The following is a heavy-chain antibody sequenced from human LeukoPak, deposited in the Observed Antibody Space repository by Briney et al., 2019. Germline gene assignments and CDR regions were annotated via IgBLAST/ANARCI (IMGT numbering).Heavy chain of an antibody. J-gene: IGHJ3*02. Sequence: SETPSLTCTVSGGSISSYYWSWIRQPPGKGLEWIGYIYYSGSTNYNPSLKSRVTISVDTSKNQFSLKLSSVTAADTAVYYCARDYDSSGDAFDIWGQGTMVTVSS. CDR1: GGSISSYY. D-gene: IGHD3-22*01. CDR2: IYYSGST. CDR3: ARDYDSSGDAFDI. V-gene: IGHV4-59*01.